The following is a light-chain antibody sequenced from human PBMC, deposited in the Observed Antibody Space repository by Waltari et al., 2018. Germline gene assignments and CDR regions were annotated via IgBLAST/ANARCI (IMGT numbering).Light chain of an antibody. CDR2: RNN. Sequence: QSVLPQPPSASGTPGQRVTLSCSGSSSNLGSNHVYWYPQLPGTAPTLLISRNNQRPSGVPDRFSGSKSGTSASLAISGLRSEDEADYYCAAWDDSLSGGVFGGGTKLTVL. CDR3: AAWDDSLSGGV. J-gene: IGLJ3*02. V-gene: IGLV1-47*01. CDR1: SSNLGSNH.